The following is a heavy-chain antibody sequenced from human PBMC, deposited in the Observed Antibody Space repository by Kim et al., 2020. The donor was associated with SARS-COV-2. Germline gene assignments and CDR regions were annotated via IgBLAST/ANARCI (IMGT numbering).Heavy chain of an antibody. D-gene: IGHD3-10*01. CDR1: GGSISSSSYY. CDR2: IYYSGST. CDR3: ARLGVRGVIIRDI. V-gene: IGHV4-39*01. Sequence: SETLSLTCTVSGGSISSSSYYWGWIRQPPGKGLEWIGSIYYSGSTYYNPSLKSRVTISVDTSKNQFSLKLSSVTAADTAVYYCARLGVRGVIIRDIWGQGTMVTVSS. J-gene: IGHJ3*02.